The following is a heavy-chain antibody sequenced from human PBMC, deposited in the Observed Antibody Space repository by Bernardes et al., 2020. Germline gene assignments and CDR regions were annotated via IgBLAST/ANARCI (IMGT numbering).Heavy chain of an antibody. CDR1: GFTFSSSD. Sequence: GGSLRLSCAASGFTFSSSDMNWVRQAPGKGLEWVSYISSSGSTIYYADSVKGRFTISRDNAKNSLYLQMNSLRAEDTAVYYYARVHRTIVVVPAAMVYYYGMDVWSKGTTVSV. V-gene: IGHV3-48*03. CDR2: ISSSGSTI. CDR3: ARVHRTIVVVPAAMVYYYGMDV. J-gene: IGHJ6*04. D-gene: IGHD2-2*01.